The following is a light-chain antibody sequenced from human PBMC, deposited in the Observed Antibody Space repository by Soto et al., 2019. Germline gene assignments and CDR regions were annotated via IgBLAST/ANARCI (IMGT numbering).Light chain of an antibody. Sequence: QSALTQPASVSGSPGQSITISCTGTSSDVGGYDFVSWYQHHPGKAPRLMIYDVSHRPSGVSDRFSASKSGNTASVTISRLLAEDEDDYYCSSYTSISTYVFGTGTKVTVL. CDR1: SSDVGGYDF. CDR3: SSYTSISTYV. J-gene: IGLJ1*01. CDR2: DVS. V-gene: IGLV2-14*03.